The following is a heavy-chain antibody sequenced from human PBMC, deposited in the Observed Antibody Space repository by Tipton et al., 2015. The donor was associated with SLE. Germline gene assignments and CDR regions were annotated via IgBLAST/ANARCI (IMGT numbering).Heavy chain of an antibody. V-gene: IGHV3-7*01. D-gene: IGHD2-21*01. J-gene: IGHJ5*02. Sequence: SLRLSCAASGFTFSSYAMSWVRQAPGKGLEWVANIKQDGSEKYYVDSVKGRFTISRDNAKNSLYLQMNSLRAEDTAVYYCARDRIPTYCGGDCRGWFDPWGQGTLVTVSS. CDR2: IKQDGSEK. CDR3: ARDRIPTYCGGDCRGWFDP. CDR1: GFTFSSYA.